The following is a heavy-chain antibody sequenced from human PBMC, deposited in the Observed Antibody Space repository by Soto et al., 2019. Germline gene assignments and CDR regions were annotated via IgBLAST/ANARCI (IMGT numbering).Heavy chain of an antibody. CDR2: ISPKSTYR. CDR1: GFPFSDYY. V-gene: IGHV3-11*06. J-gene: IGHJ4*02. D-gene: IGHD2-21*01. Sequence: GESLKISCATSGFPFSDYYMSWIRQTPGKGLEWLSHISPKSTYRNYADSVKGRFTISRDNTKSSLFLQMNSLGVEDTAVYYCARGGGGGLFEHWGQGVLVTVSS. CDR3: ARGGGGGLFEH.